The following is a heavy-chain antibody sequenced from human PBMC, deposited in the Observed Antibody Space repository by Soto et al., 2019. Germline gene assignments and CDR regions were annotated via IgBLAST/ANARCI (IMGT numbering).Heavy chain of an antibody. J-gene: IGHJ6*02. CDR3: VKDWTGDSCPCMDV. Sequence: EVQVLESGGGLVQPGGSLRLSCAASGFTFGRYAMTWVRQAPGKGLEWVSSISASDGTTYYRDSVKGRFTISRDNSKNARSLQMHRLRVEDTAVYYCVKDWTGDSCPCMDVWGQGTTVTVSS. D-gene: IGHD2-2*01. CDR2: ISASDGTT. V-gene: IGHV3-23*01. CDR1: GFTFGRYA.